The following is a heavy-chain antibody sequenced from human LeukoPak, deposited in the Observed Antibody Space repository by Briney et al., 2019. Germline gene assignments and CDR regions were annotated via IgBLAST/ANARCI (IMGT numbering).Heavy chain of an antibody. J-gene: IGHJ6*03. D-gene: IGHD6-13*01. CDR3: ARTTEAHSWQTRYYSYYMDV. CDR2: INHSGST. CDR1: GGSFSGYY. Sequence: SETLSLTCAVYGGSFSGYYWSWIRRPPGKGLEWIGEINHSGSTYYTPSLKSRVTISVDTSKNQFSLKLSSVTAADTAVYYCARTTEAHSWQTRYYSYYMDVWGKGTTVTVSS. V-gene: IGHV4-34*01.